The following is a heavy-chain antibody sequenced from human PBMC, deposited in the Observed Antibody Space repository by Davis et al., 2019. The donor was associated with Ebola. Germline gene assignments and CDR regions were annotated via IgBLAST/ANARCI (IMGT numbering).Heavy chain of an antibody. CDR3: AKDRGLWLEDVVD. D-gene: IGHD6-19*01. Sequence: AASVKVSCKASGYTFTSYGISWVRQAPGQGLEWMGWISGYNGNTNYAQRFQGRVTMTTDTSTSTAYMELRSLTSDDTAVYYCAKDRGLWLEDVVDWGQGTLVTVSS. CDR1: GYTFTSYG. J-gene: IGHJ4*02. CDR2: ISGYNGNT. V-gene: IGHV1-18*01.